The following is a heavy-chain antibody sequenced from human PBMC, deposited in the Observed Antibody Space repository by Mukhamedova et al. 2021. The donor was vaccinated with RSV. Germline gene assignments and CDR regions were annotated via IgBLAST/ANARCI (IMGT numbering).Heavy chain of an antibody. D-gene: IGHD6-13*01. CDR2: IYPGDSDT. Sequence: EYMGIIYPGDSDTRYSPSFQGQVTISADKSISAAYLQWNALKASDTAMYYCARHRGAYSASRVLRFFDAFDMWGQGTMVIVSS. V-gene: IGHV5-51*01. J-gene: IGHJ3*02. CDR3: ARHRGAYSASRVLRFFDAFDM.